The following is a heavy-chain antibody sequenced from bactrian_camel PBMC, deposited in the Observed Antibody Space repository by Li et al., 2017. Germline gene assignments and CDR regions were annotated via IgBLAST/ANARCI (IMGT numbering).Heavy chain of an antibody. D-gene: IGHD2*01. Sequence: QLVESGGGSVQAGGSLRLSCAATGATIFVNSMGWFRQVPGKEREGVAAIAIRDGATYYADSVKGRFTISQGNTVYLQMNSLKSEDTALYYCATEGGGYYARSEYKYWGQGTQVTVS. V-gene: IGHV3S54*01. CDR1: GATIFVNS. CDR3: ATEGGGYYARSEYKY. CDR2: IAIRDGAT. J-gene: IGHJ4*01.